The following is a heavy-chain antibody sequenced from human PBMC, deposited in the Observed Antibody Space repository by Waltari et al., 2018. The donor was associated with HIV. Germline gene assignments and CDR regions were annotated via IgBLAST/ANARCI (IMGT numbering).Heavy chain of an antibody. J-gene: IGHJ4*02. Sequence: QLQLVQSGPGVKNPGASVKVSCKAFGYPFTTYDINWFRQAPGQGLEWMGWMNPHSGDTGSAQQFQGRLTMTRDTSMSTAFMELNNLRPEDTAIYYCARGQFTFDSWGQGALVTVSS. V-gene: IGHV1-8*01. CDR2: MNPHSGDT. CDR3: ARGQFTFDS. CDR1: GYPFTTYD. D-gene: IGHD3-10*01.